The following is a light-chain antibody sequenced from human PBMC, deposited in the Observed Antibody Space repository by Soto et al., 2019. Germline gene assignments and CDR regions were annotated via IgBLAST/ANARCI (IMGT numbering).Light chain of an antibody. Sequence: DIQMTQSPSSLSASVGDRVTITCRASQSISSYVNWYQQKPGKAPKLLIYAASSLQSGVPSRFSGGGSGTDFTLTVSSLQPVDSATYYCQQSYSAPLTFGGGTKVEIK. J-gene: IGKJ4*01. CDR2: AAS. V-gene: IGKV1-39*01. CDR1: QSISSY. CDR3: QQSYSAPLT.